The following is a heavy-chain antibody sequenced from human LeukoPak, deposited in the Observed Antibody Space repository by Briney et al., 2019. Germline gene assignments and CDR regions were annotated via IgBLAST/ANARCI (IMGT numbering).Heavy chain of an antibody. J-gene: IGHJ4*02. Sequence: GASVKVSCKASGYTFTSYAMNWVRQAPGQGLERMGWINTNTGNPTYAQGFTGRFVFSLDTSVSTAYLQISSLKAEDTAVYYCARTAGRLRYFDWLLNLDYWGQGTLVTVS. CDR2: INTNTGNP. CDR3: ARTAGRLRYFDWLLNLDY. D-gene: IGHD3-9*01. CDR1: GYTFTSYA. V-gene: IGHV7-4-1*02.